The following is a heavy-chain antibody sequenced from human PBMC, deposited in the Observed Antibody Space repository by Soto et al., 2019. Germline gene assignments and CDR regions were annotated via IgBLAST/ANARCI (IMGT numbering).Heavy chain of an antibody. CDR1: GYTFTGYY. Sequence: ASVKVSCKASGYTFTGYYMHWVRQAPGQGLEWMGWINPNSGGTNYAQKFQGWVTMTRDTSISTAYMELSRLRSDDTAVYYCARDDGGYCSGGSCGIPFDIWGQGTMVTVSS. CDR3: ARDDGGYCSGGSCGIPFDI. D-gene: IGHD2-15*01. V-gene: IGHV1-2*04. CDR2: INPNSGGT. J-gene: IGHJ3*02.